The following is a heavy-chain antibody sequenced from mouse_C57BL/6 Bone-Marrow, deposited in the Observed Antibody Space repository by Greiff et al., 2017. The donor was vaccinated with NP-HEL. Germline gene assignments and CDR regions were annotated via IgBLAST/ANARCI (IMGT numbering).Heavy chain of an antibody. CDR2: IYPGDGDN. CDR3: ARGESWGAFFDY. J-gene: IGHJ2*01. V-gene: IGHV1-82*01. Sequence: VQLQQSGPELVKPGASVKISCKASGYTFSTSWMNWMKQRPGKGLEWIGRIYPGDGDNHYSGHFEGKASLIADKSSNSAYRQLSVLTSEDSAVYFCARGESWGAFFDYWGQGTTLTVSS. CDR1: GYTFSTSW. D-gene: IGHD6-1*01.